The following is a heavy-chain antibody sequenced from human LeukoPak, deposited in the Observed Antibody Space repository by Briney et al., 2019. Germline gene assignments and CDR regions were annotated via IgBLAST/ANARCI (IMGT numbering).Heavy chain of an antibody. D-gene: IGHD3-22*01. CDR3: AREVRGYYFDY. Sequence: GGSLRLSCAASGFIVSSNYMSWVRQAPGKGLEWVSVISSGGNTYYADSVKRRFTISRDISKNTLYLQMNGLRAEDTAVYYCAREVRGYYFDYWGQGTLVTVSS. V-gene: IGHV3-53*01. J-gene: IGHJ4*02. CDR1: GFIVSSNY. CDR2: ISSGGNT.